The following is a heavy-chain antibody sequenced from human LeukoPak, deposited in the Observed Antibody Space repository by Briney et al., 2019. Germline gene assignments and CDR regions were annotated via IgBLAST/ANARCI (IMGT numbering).Heavy chain of an antibody. CDR1: GGTFSSYA. J-gene: IGHJ4*02. Sequence: SVKVSCKASGGTFSSYAISWVRQAPGQGLEWMGRIIPILGIANYAQKFQGRVTITADKSTSTAYMELSSLRSEDTAVYYCARVPEMATIFPDYWGQGTLVTVSS. CDR2: IIPILGIA. D-gene: IGHD5-24*01. CDR3: ARVPEMATIFPDY. V-gene: IGHV1-69*04.